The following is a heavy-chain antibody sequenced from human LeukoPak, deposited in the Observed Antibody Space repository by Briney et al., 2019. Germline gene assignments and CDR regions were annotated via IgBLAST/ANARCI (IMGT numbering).Heavy chain of an antibody. V-gene: IGHV3-23*01. CDR3: AKIKHSSGWKLDY. CDR1: GFTFSSYA. CDR2: ISGSGGST. D-gene: IGHD6-19*01. J-gene: IGHJ4*02. Sequence: PGGSLRLSCAASGFTFSSYAMSWVRQAPGRGLEWVSAISGSGGSTYYADSVKGRFTISRDNSKNTLYLQMNSLRAEDTAVYYCAKIKHSSGWKLDYWGQGTLVTVSS.